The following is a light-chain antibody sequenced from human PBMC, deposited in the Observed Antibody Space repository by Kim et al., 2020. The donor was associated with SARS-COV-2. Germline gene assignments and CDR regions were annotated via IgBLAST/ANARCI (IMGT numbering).Light chain of an antibody. Sequence: QSALTQPASVSGSPGQSITISCTGTSSDVGFYNFVSWYQLHPGKAPQLIIHDVSERPSEISDRFSGSKSGNTASLTISGLQAEDEADYYCLSCTSSNTYVFGTGTKVTVL. J-gene: IGLJ1*01. CDR2: DVS. V-gene: IGLV2-14*03. CDR3: LSCTSSNTYV. CDR1: SSDVGFYNF.